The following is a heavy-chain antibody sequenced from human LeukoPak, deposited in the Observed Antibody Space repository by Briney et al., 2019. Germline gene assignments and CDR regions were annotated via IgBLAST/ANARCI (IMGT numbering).Heavy chain of an antibody. D-gene: IGHD3-9*01. J-gene: IGHJ5*02. Sequence: QAGGSLRLSCAASGFTFSSYAMTWVRQAPGKGLEWVSIISGSGSSTSYADSVKGRFTISRDNSKNTLYLQMNSLRAEDTALYYCAKPYSGTILTGWFDPWGQGTLVTVSS. CDR3: AKPYSGTILTGWFDP. V-gene: IGHV3-23*01. CDR2: ISGSGSST. CDR1: GFTFSSYA.